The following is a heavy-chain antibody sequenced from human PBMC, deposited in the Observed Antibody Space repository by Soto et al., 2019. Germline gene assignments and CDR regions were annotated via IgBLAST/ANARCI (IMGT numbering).Heavy chain of an antibody. CDR1: GFTFSSYA. V-gene: IGHV3-23*01. Sequence: PGGSLRLSCAASGFTFSSYAMSWVRQAPGKGLEWVSAISGSGGSTYYADSVKGRFTISRDNSKNTLYLQMNSLRAEDTAVYYCAKDSSGWIIGEEKFDYWGQGTLVTVSS. CDR3: AKDSSGWIIGEEKFDY. CDR2: ISGSGGST. J-gene: IGHJ4*02. D-gene: IGHD6-19*01.